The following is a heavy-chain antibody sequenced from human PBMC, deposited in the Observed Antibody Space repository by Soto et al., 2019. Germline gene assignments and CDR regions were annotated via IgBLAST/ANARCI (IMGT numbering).Heavy chain of an antibody. V-gene: IGHV4-61*01. CDR3: ARSDLYDFWSGYYLDY. CDR1: GGSVSSGSYY. J-gene: IGHJ4*02. Sequence: SETLSLTCTVSGGSVSSGSYYWSWIRQPPGKGLEWIGYIYYSGSTNYNPSLKSRVTISVDTSKNQFSLKLSSVTAADTAVHYCARSDLYDFWSGYYLDYWGQGTLVTVSS. CDR2: IYYSGST. D-gene: IGHD3-3*01.